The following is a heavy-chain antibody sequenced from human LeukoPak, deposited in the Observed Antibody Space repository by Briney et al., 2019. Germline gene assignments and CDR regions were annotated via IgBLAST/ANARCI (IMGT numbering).Heavy chain of an antibody. J-gene: IGHJ4*02. CDR3: ARAVPGFDS. Sequence: GGSLRLSCAGSGFTFSDFTINWVRQAPGKGLEWVSCIGGSSDSYIYYADSVRGRFTISRDNAKNSVYQQMDSLRAEVTALYYCARAVPGFDSWGQGTLVTVSS. V-gene: IGHV3-21*01. CDR1: GFTFSDFT. CDR2: IGGSSDSYI.